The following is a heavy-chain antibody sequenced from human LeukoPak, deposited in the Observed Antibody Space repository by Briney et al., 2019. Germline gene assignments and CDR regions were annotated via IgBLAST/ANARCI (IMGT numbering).Heavy chain of an antibody. CDR1: GFTFSSYA. CDR3: ARTDEGE. CDR2: ISYDGSNK. V-gene: IGHV3-30*04. J-gene: IGHJ4*02. Sequence: PGGSLRLSCAASGFTFSSYAMHWVRQAPGKGLEWVAVISYDGSNKYYADSVKGRFTISRDNSKNTLYLQMNSLRADDTAVYYCARTDEGEWGQGTLVTVSS. D-gene: IGHD3-16*01.